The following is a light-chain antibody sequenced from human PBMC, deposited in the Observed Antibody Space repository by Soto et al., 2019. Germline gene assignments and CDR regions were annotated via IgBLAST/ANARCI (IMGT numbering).Light chain of an antibody. CDR3: GTWDNSLSGWV. J-gene: IGLJ3*02. CDR1: SSNIGNNY. CDR2: DNN. V-gene: IGLV1-51*01. Sequence: QSVLTQPPSVSAAPGQKVTISCSGSSSNIGNNYVSWYQQLPGTAPKLLIYDNNKRISGIPDRFSGSKSGTTATLGITGLQTGDEADYYCGTWDNSLSGWVFGGGTQLTVL.